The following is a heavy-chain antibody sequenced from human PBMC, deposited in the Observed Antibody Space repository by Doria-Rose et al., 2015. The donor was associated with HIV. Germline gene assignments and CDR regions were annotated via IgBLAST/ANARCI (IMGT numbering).Heavy chain of an antibody. CDR2: IFSDDER. D-gene: IGHD6-13*01. Sequence: QVTLKESGPVLVKPTKTLTLTRTVSGVSLSSPGMGVSRIRQPPAKALEWLANIFSDDERSYQTSLKSRLTISRGTSKSQVVLTMTDMDPVDTATYYCARIKSSRWYHKYYFDFWGQGTLVIVSA. CDR3: ARIKSSRWYHKYYFDF. J-gene: IGHJ4*02. CDR1: GVSLSSPGMG. V-gene: IGHV2-26*01.